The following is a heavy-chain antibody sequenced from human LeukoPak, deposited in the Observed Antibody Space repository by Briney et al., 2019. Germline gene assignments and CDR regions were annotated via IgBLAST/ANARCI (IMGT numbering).Heavy chain of an antibody. D-gene: IGHD2-15*01. V-gene: IGHV7-4-1*02. CDR3: ARKSVAATPRDIVYQYYSMDV. Sequence: ASVKVSCKASGYTFTSYAMNWVRQAPGQGLEWMGWINTNTGNPTYAQGFTGRFVFSLDTSVSTVYLQISSLKAEDTAVYYCARKSVAATPRDIVYQYYSMDVWGKGTTVTVSS. CDR2: INTNTGNP. J-gene: IGHJ6*03. CDR1: GYTFTSYA.